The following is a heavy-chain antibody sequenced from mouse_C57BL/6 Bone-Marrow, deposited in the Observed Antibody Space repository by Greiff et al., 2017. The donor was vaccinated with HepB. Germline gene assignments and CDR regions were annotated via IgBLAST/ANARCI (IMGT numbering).Heavy chain of an antibody. Sequence: VQLQQPGAELVKPGASVKMSCKASGYTFTSYWITWVKQRPGQGLEWIGDIYPGSGSTNYNEKFKSKATLTVDPSSSTAYMQLSSLPSEDSAFDYSAREVDYYYGSSYGYAMDYWGQQTSVTVSS. D-gene: IGHD1-1*01. CDR2: IYPGSGST. J-gene: IGHJ4*01. CDR3: AREVDYYYGSSYGYAMDY. CDR1: GYTFTSYW. V-gene: IGHV1-55*01.